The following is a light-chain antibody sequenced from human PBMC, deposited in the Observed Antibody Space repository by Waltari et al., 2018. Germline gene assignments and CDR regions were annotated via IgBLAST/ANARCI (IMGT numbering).Light chain of an antibody. CDR2: EAS. CDR1: QSIGGW. V-gene: IGKV1-5*03. CDR3: QQYHSYPRT. Sequence: CRASQSIGGWLAWYQQKPGKAPELLIYEASSLQSGVPSRFSDSGSGTEFILTIGSLQPDDFATYYCQQYHSYPRTFGQGTKVEI. J-gene: IGKJ1*01.